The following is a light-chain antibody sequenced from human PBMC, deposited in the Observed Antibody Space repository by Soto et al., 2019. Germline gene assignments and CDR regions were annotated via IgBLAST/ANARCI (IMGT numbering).Light chain of an antibody. CDR1: QSVSSN. CDR3: QQYNNYRT. Sequence: EIVMTQSPATLSVSPGERATLSCRASQSVSSNLAWYQQKPCQATRLLIYGASTRATGIPARFSGSGSGTEFTLTISSLQYEDFAVYYCQQYNNYRTFGQGTKVEIK. CDR2: GAS. V-gene: IGKV3-15*01. J-gene: IGKJ1*01.